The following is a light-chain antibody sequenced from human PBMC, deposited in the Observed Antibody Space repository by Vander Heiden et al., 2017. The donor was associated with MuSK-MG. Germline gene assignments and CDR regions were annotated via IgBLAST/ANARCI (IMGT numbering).Light chain of an antibody. J-gene: IGLJ1*01. CDR3: QSTDSSDTYV. Sequence: YELTQPLSVSVSPGQTARITCSGDALAKESAFWYQLKPGQAPVLIISRDTERPSGIPERFSGSSSGTTVTLTISGVQAEDEADYFCQSTDSSDTYVFGTGTTVTVL. CDR1: ALAKES. CDR2: RDT. V-gene: IGLV3-25*03.